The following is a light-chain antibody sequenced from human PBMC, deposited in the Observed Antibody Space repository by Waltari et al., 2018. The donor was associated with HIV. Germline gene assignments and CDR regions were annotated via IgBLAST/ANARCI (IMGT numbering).Light chain of an antibody. CDR3: NSYTTSTTRGVV. Sequence: QSALTKPAFVSGSTAQSITISCTGTSSDVGGYNFVSWYQQHPGKAPKLMIFEVINRPSGISNGFSGSKSGNTVSLTISGLQAEDEADYDCNSYTTSTTRGVVFGGGTKLTVL. V-gene: IGLV2-14*01. CDR2: EVI. J-gene: IGLJ3*02. CDR1: SSDVGGYNF.